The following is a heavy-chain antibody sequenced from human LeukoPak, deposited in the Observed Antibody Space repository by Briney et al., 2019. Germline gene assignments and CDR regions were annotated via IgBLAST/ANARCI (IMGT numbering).Heavy chain of an antibody. CDR2: ISGSGGST. J-gene: IGHJ6*03. D-gene: IGHD3-3*01. Sequence: QAGGSLRLSCAASGFTFSSYAMSWVRQAPGKGLEWVSAISGSGGSTYYADSVKGRFTISRDNSKNTLYLQMNSLRAEDTAVYYCAKGPYFSGYYYYMDVWGKGTTVTISS. CDR1: GFTFSSYA. V-gene: IGHV3-23*01. CDR3: AKGPYFSGYYYYMDV.